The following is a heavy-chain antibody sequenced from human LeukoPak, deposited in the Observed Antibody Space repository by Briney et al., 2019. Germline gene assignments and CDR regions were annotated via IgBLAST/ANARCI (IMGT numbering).Heavy chain of an antibody. Sequence: SETLPLTCTVSGGSISSSSYYWGWIRQPPGKGLEWIGSIYYSGSTYYNPSLKSRVTISVDTSKNQFSLKLSSVTAADTAVYYCARHRGDYYDSLFSDYWGQGTLVTVSS. J-gene: IGHJ4*02. CDR2: IYYSGST. V-gene: IGHV4-39*01. CDR1: GGSISSSSYY. D-gene: IGHD3-22*01. CDR3: ARHRGDYYDSLFSDY.